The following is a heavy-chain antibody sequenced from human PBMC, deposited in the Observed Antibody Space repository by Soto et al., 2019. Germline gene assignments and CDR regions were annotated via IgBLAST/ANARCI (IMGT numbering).Heavy chain of an antibody. V-gene: IGHV1-24*01. CDR3: ATGRDIFGVATKVSGMDV. D-gene: IGHD3-3*02. J-gene: IGHJ6*02. CDR1: GYTLTELS. Sequence: ASVKVSCKVSGYTLTELSMHWVRQAPGKVLEWMGGFDPEDGETIYAQKFQGRVTMTEDTSTDTAYMELSSLRSEDTAVYYCATGRDIFGVATKVSGMDVWGQGTTVTVSS. CDR2: FDPEDGET.